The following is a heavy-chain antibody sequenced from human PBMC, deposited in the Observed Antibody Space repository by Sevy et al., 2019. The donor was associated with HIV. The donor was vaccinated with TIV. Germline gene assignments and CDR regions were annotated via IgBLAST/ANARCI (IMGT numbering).Heavy chain of an antibody. J-gene: IGHJ6*02. D-gene: IGHD4-17*01. CDR3: AHSSGLYGYYYGMDV. Sequence: GGSLRLSCAASGVTFSSYGIHWVRQAPGKGLEWVAVISYDGSKKNHAESMKGRFTISRDNSKNTLYLEMSNLRPEDTAVYYCAHSSGLYGYYYGMDVWGQGTTVTVSS. CDR2: ISYDGSKK. CDR1: GVTFSSYG. V-gene: IGHV3-30*03.